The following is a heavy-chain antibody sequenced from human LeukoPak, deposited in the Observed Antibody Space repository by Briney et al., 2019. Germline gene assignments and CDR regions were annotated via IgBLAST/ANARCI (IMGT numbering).Heavy chain of an antibody. CDR3: ARSIQLWLPDYYGMDV. CDR1: GGTFSSYA. V-gene: IGHV1-69*05. J-gene: IGHJ6*02. D-gene: IGHD5-18*01. CDR2: IIPIFGTA. Sequence: SVKVSCKASGGTFSSYAISWVRQAPGQGLEWMGGIIPIFGTANYAQKFQGRVTITTDESTSTAYMELSSLRSDDTAVYYCARSIQLWLPDYYGMDVWGQGTTVTVSS.